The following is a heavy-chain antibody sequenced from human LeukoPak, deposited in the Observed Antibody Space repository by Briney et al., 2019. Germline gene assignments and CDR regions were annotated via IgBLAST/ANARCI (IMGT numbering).Heavy chain of an antibody. Sequence: SGGSLRLSCAASGFTFSSYAMHWVRQAPGKGLEWVAVISYDGSNKYYADSVKGRFTISRDNSKNTLYLQMNSLRPEGTAVYYCAREEGIQLWLPYRNWYFDLWGRGTLVTVSS. J-gene: IGHJ2*01. CDR2: ISYDGSNK. D-gene: IGHD5-18*01. CDR1: GFTFSSYA. CDR3: AREEGIQLWLPYRNWYFDL. V-gene: IGHV3-30-3*01.